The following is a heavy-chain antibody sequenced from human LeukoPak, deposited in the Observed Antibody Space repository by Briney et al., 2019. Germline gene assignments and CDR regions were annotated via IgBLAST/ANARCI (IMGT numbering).Heavy chain of an antibody. D-gene: IGHD3-22*01. Sequence: PGGSLRLSCAASGFTFSSYAMTWFRQAPGKGLEWVSVVSGSGGSTYYADSVKGRFTISRDNSKNTLSLQMNSLRAEDTAVYYCARDWDSSGYLDYWGQGTLVTVSS. CDR2: VSGSGGST. CDR3: ARDWDSSGYLDY. CDR1: GFTFSSYA. J-gene: IGHJ4*02. V-gene: IGHV3-23*01.